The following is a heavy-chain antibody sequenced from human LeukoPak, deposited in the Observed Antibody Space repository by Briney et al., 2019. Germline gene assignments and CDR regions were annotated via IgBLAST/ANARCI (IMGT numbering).Heavy chain of an antibody. CDR2: IIPIFGTA. Sequence: GASVKVSCKASGGTFSSYAISWVRQAPGQGLEWMGGIIPIFGTANYAQKFQGRVTITTDESTSTAYMELSSLRSEDTAVYYCARGSGGRVLRYSTPIWGQGTMVTVSS. J-gene: IGHJ3*02. CDR3: ARGSGGRVLRYSTPI. CDR1: GGTFSSYA. V-gene: IGHV1-69*05. D-gene: IGHD3-9*01.